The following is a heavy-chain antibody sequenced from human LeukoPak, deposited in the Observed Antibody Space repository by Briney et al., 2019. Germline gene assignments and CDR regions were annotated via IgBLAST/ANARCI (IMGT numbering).Heavy chain of an antibody. J-gene: IGHJ4*02. D-gene: IGHD3-22*01. CDR1: GFTFSSYW. Sequence: AGGSLRLSCAASGFTFSSYWMHWVRQAPGKGLVWVSRINSDGSSTSYADSVKGRFTITRDNAKNSLYLQMNSLRAEDTAVYYCARDIDGYYYGTIGSSLWFDYWGQGAQVTVSS. CDR3: ARDIDGYYYGTIGSSLWFDY. V-gene: IGHV3-74*01. CDR2: INSDGSST.